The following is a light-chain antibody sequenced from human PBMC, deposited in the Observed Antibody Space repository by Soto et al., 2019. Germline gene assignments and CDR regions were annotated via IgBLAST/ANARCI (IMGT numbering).Light chain of an antibody. V-gene: IGKV3-11*01. CDR1: QSIANY. Sequence: DIVLTQSPATLSLSPGEIATLSSSASQSIANYLAWYQQKPGQAPRLLLYDASNRATGIPARFSGSVSGTDFTLTISSLEPEAFAVYYCQQRNDWPLTFGGGTKVEIK. CDR3: QQRNDWPLT. CDR2: DAS. J-gene: IGKJ4*01.